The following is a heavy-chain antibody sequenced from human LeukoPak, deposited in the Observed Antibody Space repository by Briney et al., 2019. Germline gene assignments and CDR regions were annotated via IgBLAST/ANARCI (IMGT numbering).Heavy chain of an antibody. CDR2: ISSNGGST. Sequence: GGSLRLSCAASGFTFSSYAMHWVRQAPGKGLEYVSAISSNGGSTYYANSVKGRFTISRDNSKNTLYLQMGSLRAEDMAVYYCARGSSWLRQPVDYWGQGTLVTVSS. D-gene: IGHD6-13*01. V-gene: IGHV3-64*01. CDR1: GFTFSSYA. J-gene: IGHJ4*02. CDR3: ARGSSWLRQPVDY.